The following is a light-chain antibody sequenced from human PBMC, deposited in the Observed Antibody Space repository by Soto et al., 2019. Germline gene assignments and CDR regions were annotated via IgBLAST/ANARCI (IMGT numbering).Light chain of an antibody. CDR3: QYYSSSLSIT. V-gene: IGKV3-20*01. CDR1: QSVRSTY. CDR2: GAS. Sequence: EIVFTHSPGILSLSPGERATLSCRASQSVRSTYLAWYQQKPGQAPRLLIHGASSRATGIPDRFSGSGSGTDFTLTISRLEPEDFAVYYCQYYSSSLSITFGQGTRLEIK. J-gene: IGKJ5*01.